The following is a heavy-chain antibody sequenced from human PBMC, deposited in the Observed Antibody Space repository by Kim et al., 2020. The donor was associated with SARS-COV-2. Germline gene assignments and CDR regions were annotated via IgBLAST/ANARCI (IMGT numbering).Heavy chain of an antibody. V-gene: IGHV3-30-3*01. D-gene: IGHD3-3*01. J-gene: IGHJ6*02. CDR3: ARKPLRFGPLYYGMDV. CDR1: GFTFSSYA. Sequence: GGSLRLSCAASGFTFSSYAMHWVRQAPGKGLEWVAVISYDGSNKYYADSVKGRFTISRDNSKNTLYLQMNSLRAADTAVYYCARKPLRFGPLYYGMDVWGQGTTVTVSS. CDR2: ISYDGSNK.